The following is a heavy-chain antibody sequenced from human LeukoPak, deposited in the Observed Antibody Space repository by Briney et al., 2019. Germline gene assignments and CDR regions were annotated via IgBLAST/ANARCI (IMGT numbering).Heavy chain of an antibody. CDR1: GGSISGYY. CDR3: ARDSPKKRSITIFGVVTNNWFDP. Sequence: SETLSLTCTVSGGSISGYYWSWIRQPAGKGLEWIGRIYTSGSTNYNPSLKSRVTMSVDTSKNQFSLKLSSVTAADTAVYYCARDSPKKRSITIFGVVTNNWFDPWGQGTLVTVSS. J-gene: IGHJ5*02. D-gene: IGHD3-3*01. V-gene: IGHV4-4*07. CDR2: IYTSGST.